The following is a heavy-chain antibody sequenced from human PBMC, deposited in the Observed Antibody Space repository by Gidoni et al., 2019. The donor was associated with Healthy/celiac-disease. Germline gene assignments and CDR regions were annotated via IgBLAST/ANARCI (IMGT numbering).Heavy chain of an antibody. J-gene: IGHJ6*02. V-gene: IGHV1-46*01. CDR2: INPSGGST. D-gene: IGHD2-2*01. Sequence: QVQLVQSGAEVKKPGASVKVSCKASGYTFTSYYMHWVRQAPGKGLEWMGIINPSGGSTSYAQKFQGRVTMTRDTSTSTVYMELSSLRSEDTAVYYCARVSCSSTSFYGYYYYYGMDVWGQGTTVTVSS. CDR3: ARVSCSSTSFYGYYYYYGMDV. CDR1: GYTFTSYY.